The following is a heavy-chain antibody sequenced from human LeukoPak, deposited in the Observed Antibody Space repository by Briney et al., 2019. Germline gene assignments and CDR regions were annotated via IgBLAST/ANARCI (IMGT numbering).Heavy chain of an antibody. V-gene: IGHV1-2*02. CDR2: INPNSGGT. J-gene: IGHJ4*02. CDR3: ARLAYCGGDCYYYFDY. D-gene: IGHD2-21*02. Sequence: GASVKVSCKASGYTFNGYYMHWVRQAAGQGLEWMGCINPNSGGTNYAQKFQGRVTMTRDTSISTAYMELSRLRSDDTAVYYCARLAYCGGDCYYYFDYWGQGTLVTVSS. CDR1: GYTFNGYY.